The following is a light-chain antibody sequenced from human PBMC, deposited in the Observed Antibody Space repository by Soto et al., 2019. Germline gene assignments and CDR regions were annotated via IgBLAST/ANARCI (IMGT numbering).Light chain of an antibody. V-gene: IGKV3-20*01. CDR2: GAS. J-gene: IGKJ1*01. Sequence: EIVLTQSPGTLSFSPGERATLSCRASQSISSRNLAWYQQKPGQAPRLLIYGASSRATGIPDRFSGSGSGTDFTLTISRLEPEDFAMYYCQQYGTSPWTFGQGTKVDIK. CDR1: QSISSRN. CDR3: QQYGTSPWT.